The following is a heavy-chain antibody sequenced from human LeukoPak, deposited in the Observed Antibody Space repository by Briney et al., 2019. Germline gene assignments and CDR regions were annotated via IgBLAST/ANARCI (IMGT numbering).Heavy chain of an antibody. CDR1: GYTFTGYY. V-gene: IGHV1-2*02. D-gene: IGHD3-22*01. CDR3: ARGEPNYYDSPDAFDI. J-gene: IGHJ3*02. CDR2: INPDTGVT. Sequence: ASVKVSCKASGYTFTGYYMHWVRQVPGQGLEWMGWINPDTGVTNYAQKFQGRVILTRDTSISTAYMELSRLRSDDTAVYYCARGEPNYYDSPDAFDIWGQGTMVTVSS.